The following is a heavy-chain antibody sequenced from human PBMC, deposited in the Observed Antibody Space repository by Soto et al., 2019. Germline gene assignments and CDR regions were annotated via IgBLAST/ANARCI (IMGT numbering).Heavy chain of an antibody. CDR2: IYYSGST. CDR1: GGSISSSSYY. J-gene: IGHJ4*02. D-gene: IGHD2-2*01. V-gene: IGHV4-39*01. Sequence: QLQLQESGPGLVKPSETLSLTCTVSGGSISSSSYYWGWIRQPPGKGLEWIGSIYYSGSTYYNPSLKSRVTISVDTSKNQFSLKLSSVTAADTAVYYCARHAIVVVPAAISSFDYWGQGTLVTVSS. CDR3: ARHAIVVVPAAISSFDY.